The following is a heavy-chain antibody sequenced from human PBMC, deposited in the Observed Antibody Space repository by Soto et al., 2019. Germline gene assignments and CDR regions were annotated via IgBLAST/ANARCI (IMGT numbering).Heavy chain of an antibody. Sequence: PEGSLRLSCAASGFTFSSYEVNWVRQAPGKGLEWVSYISSSGSTIYYADSVKGRFTISRDNAKNSLYLQMNSLRAEDTAVYYCAREYSSGNDAFDIWGQGTMVTVS. CDR1: GFTFSSYE. V-gene: IGHV3-48*03. D-gene: IGHD6-19*01. J-gene: IGHJ3*02. CDR2: ISSSGSTI. CDR3: AREYSSGNDAFDI.